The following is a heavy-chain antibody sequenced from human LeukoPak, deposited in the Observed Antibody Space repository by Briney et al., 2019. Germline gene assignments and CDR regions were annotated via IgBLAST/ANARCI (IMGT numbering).Heavy chain of an antibody. CDR2: INPNSGGT. CDR1: GYTFTSYY. J-gene: IGHJ4*02. V-gene: IGHV1-2*02. Sequence: ASVKVSCKASGYTFTSYYMHWVRQAPGQGLEWMGWINPNSGGTNHAQKFQGRVTMTRDTSISTAYMELRSLRSDDTAVYYCARDLGYSYGYFDYWGQGTLVTVSS. CDR3: ARDLGYSYGYFDY. D-gene: IGHD5-18*01.